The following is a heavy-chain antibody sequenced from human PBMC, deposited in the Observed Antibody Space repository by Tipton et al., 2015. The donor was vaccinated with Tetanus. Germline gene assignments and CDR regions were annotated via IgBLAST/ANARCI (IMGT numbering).Heavy chain of an antibody. CDR2: ISPFNENV. CDR1: GYTFTHYG. D-gene: IGHD3/OR15-3a*01. J-gene: IGHJ5*02. Sequence: QLVQSGAEVKKPGASVKVSCKASGYTFTHYGVNWVRQAPGQGLEWMGWISPFNENVYYAEKFQGRLTMTTDRSTATVYMDLRSLGSDDTAVYYCARGRGLGPHEYFEHWGQGTLVTVSS. V-gene: IGHV1-18*01. CDR3: ARGRGLGPHEYFEH.